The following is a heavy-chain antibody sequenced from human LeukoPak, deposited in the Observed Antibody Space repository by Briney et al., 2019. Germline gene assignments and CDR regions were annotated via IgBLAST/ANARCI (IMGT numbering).Heavy chain of an antibody. CDR2: TIPIFGTA. D-gene: IGHD1-14*01. CDR3: ARDDVLTRRIDY. Sequence: ASVKVSCKASGGTFSSYAISWVRQAPGQGLEWMGGTIPIFGTANYAQKFQGRVTITADESTSTAYMELSSLRSEDTAVYYCARDDVLTRRIDYWGQGTLVTVSS. V-gene: IGHV1-69*13. CDR1: GGTFSSYA. J-gene: IGHJ4*02.